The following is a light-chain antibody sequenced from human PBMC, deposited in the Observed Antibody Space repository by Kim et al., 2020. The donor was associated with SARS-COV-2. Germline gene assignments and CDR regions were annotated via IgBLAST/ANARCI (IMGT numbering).Light chain of an antibody. Sequence: SYELTQPPSVSVAPGKTARITCGGNNIGTRSVHWYQQKPGQGPVLVISYDRDRPSGIPERISGSNSGNTATLIISRVEAGDEADYYCQVWDNYSDHVIFGEGTQLTVL. J-gene: IGLJ2*01. CDR1: NIGTRS. CDR2: YDR. CDR3: QVWDNYSDHVI. V-gene: IGLV3-21*04.